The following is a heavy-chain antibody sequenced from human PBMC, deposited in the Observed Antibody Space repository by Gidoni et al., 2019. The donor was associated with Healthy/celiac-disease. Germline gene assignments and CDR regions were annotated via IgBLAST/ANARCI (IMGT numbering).Heavy chain of an antibody. J-gene: IGHJ4*02. Sequence: EVQLVQSGAEVKKPGESLKISCKGSGYSFTSYWIGWVRQMPGKGPEWMGIIYPGDSDTRYSPSFQGQVTISADKSISTAYLQWSSLKASDTAMYYCARGPPGYCSSTSCYGRDYWGQGTLVTVSS. CDR2: IYPGDSDT. V-gene: IGHV5-51*03. CDR1: GYSFTSYW. CDR3: ARGPPGYCSSTSCYGRDY. D-gene: IGHD2-2*01.